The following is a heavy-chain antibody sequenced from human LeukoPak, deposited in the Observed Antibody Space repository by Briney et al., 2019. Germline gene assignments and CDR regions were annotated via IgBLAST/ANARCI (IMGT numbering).Heavy chain of an antibody. D-gene: IGHD6-19*01. J-gene: IGHJ4*02. Sequence: PGRSLRLSCAASGFTFSSHAMHWVRQAPGKRLEWVAVIWYDGTNKYYADSVKGRFTISRDNSKNTLYLQMNSLRAEDTAVYYCALYSGWYLLDWGQGTLVTVSS. CDR1: GFTFSSHA. CDR3: ALYSGWYLLD. CDR2: IWYDGTNK. V-gene: IGHV3-33*01.